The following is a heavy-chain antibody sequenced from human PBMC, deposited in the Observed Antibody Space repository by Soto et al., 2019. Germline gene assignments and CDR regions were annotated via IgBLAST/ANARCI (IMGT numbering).Heavy chain of an antibody. V-gene: IGHV3-33*01. J-gene: IGHJ6*02. D-gene: IGHD6-13*01. CDR2: LWSDGSNK. CDR1: GFNFSNYG. Sequence: QVQLVESGGGVVQPGRSLRLSCAASGFNFSNYGMHWVRQAPGKGLEWVAVLWSDGSNKYYADSVKGRFTISRDNSKNTLYLQMNSLRAEDTAVYFCARGEAAGPSSMDVWGLGTTVTVSS. CDR3: ARGEAAGPSSMDV.